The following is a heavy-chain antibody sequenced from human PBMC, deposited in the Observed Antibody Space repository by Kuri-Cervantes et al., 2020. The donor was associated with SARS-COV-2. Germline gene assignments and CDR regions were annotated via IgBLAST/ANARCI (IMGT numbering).Heavy chain of an antibody. CDR1: GGSISSGGYS. V-gene: IGHV4-30-2*01. J-gene: IGHJ3*02. D-gene: IGHD6-19*01. CDR2: IYHSGST. Sequence: LRLSCAVSGGSISSGGYSWSWIRQPPGKGLEWIGYIYHSGSTYYNPSLKSRVTISVDRSKNQFSLKLSSVTAADTAVYYCARETYSSGWFDAFDIWGQGTMVTVSS. CDR3: ARETYSSGWFDAFDI.